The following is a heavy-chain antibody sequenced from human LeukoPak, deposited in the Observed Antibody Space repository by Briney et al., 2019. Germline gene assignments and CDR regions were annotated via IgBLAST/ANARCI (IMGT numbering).Heavy chain of an antibody. D-gene: IGHD3-22*01. CDR1: GFTFSSYS. Sequence: GGSLRLSCAASGFTFSSYSMNWVRQAPGKGLEWVSSISSSSSYIYYADSVKGRFTISRDNSKNTLYLQMNSLRAEDTAVYYCARGPTYYYDSSGYQADYWGQGTLVTVSS. V-gene: IGHV3-21*04. CDR2: ISSSSSYI. CDR3: ARGPTYYYDSSGYQADY. J-gene: IGHJ4*02.